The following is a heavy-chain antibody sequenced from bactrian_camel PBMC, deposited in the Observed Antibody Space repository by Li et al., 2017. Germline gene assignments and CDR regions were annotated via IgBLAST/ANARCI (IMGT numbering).Heavy chain of an antibody. CDR2: VDFEGNP. CDR1: GYYNC. J-gene: IGHJ7*01. D-gene: IGHD1*01. Sequence: HVQLVESGGGSVKAGGSLRLSCTGFGYYNCLGWFRQQPGKEREGIAAVDFEGNPSYADSVKGRFTISRDGDKNTLYLHMNSLKPEDTATYYCAASSPRYCTDFSLQEFGMDHWGKGTQVTVS. V-gene: IGHV3S53*01.